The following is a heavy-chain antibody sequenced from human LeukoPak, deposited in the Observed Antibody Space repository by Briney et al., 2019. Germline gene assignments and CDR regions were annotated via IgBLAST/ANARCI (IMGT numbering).Heavy chain of an antibody. J-gene: IGHJ6*03. Sequence: ASVKVSCKASGYTFSYYYMHWVRQAPGQGLEWMGRINPNSGGTNYAQKFQGRVTMTRNTSISTAYMELSSLRSEDTAVYYCAKRRGCSGGSCYSGPYYMGVWGKGTTVTVSS. CDR1: GYTFSYYY. V-gene: IGHV1-2*06. D-gene: IGHD2-15*01. CDR3: AKRRGCSGGSCYSGPYYMGV. CDR2: INPNSGGT.